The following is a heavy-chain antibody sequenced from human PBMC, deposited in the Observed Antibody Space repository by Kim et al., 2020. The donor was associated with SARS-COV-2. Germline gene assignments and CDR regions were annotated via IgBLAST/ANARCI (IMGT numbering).Heavy chain of an antibody. D-gene: IGHD3-10*01. CDR2: DNAK. J-gene: IGHJ6*02. Sequence: DNAKDYSTPLKTRLTISKDTSKTQVVLTMTNMDPVDTATYYCARTRGGMDVWGQGTTVTVSS. CDR3: ARTRGGMDV. V-gene: IGHV2-70*01.